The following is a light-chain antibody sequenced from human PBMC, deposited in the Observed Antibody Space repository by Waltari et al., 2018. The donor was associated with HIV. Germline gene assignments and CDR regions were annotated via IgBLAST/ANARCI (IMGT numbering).Light chain of an antibody. J-gene: IGLJ2*01. V-gene: IGLV3-19*01. CDR1: SLSSYY. CDR3: NSRDSSGNHLV. CDR2: GKN. Sequence: SSELTQDPAVSVALGQTVRITCQGASLSSYYASWYQQKPGQAPVLVIDGKNNRPSGIPDRLSGSSSGNTASVTITGAQAEDKADYYCNSRDSSGNHLVFGGGTKLTVL.